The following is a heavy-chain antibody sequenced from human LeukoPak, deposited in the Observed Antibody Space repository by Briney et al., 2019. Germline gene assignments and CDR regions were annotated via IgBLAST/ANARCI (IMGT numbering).Heavy chain of an antibody. CDR1: GFTFSDYY. V-gene: IGHV3-11*04. CDR2: VSSGSSTI. Sequence: PGGSLRLSCAASGFTFSDYYMSWIRQAPGKGLEWVSYVSSGSSTIYYADSVKGRFTISRDNAKNSLYLQMNSLKAEDTAVYYCARDSSITTIRGVKDYWGQGTLVTVSS. D-gene: IGHD3-10*01. CDR3: ARDSSITTIRGVKDY. J-gene: IGHJ4*02.